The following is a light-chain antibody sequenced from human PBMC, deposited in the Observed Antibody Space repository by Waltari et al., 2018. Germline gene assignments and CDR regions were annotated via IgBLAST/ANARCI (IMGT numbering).Light chain of an antibody. V-gene: IGKV3-15*01. CDR2: GAS. J-gene: IGKJ3*01. Sequence: EIALTQSPATLSVSPGERATLSCMASQSVRTNLAWYQQKPGQAPSLLSYGASTRATGIPARYSGTASGTEFTRTISSLQSEDLAVYYCQQYNNWRAVTFGPGTKVDF. CDR1: QSVRTN. CDR3: QQYNNWRAVT.